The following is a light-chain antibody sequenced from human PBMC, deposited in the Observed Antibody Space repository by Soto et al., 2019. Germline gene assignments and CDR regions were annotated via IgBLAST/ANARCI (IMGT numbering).Light chain of an antibody. CDR3: CSYAGSSTLV. CDR2: EGS. V-gene: IGLV2-23*01. J-gene: IGLJ2*01. CDR1: SSNIGGTNY. Sequence: QSVLTQPPSASGTPGQRVFISCSGSSSNIGGTNYAYWYQQLPGAAPKLMIYEGSKRPSGVSNRFSGSKSGNTASLTISGLQAEDEADYYCCSYAGSSTLVFGGGTKVTVL.